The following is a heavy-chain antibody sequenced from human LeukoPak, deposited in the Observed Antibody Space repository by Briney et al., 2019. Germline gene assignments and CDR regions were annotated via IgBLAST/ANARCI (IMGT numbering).Heavy chain of an antibody. CDR2: INPNSGGT. J-gene: IGHJ5*02. Sequence: ASVKVSCKASGYTFTGYYMHWVRQAPGQGLEWMGWINPNSGGTNYAQKFQGRVTMTRDTSISTAYMELSRLRSDDTAVYYCARTSIWDFIAGPQTPHNWFDPWGQGTLVTVSS. CDR1: GYTFTGYY. D-gene: IGHD6-13*01. V-gene: IGHV1-2*02. CDR3: ARTSIWDFIAGPQTPHNWFDP.